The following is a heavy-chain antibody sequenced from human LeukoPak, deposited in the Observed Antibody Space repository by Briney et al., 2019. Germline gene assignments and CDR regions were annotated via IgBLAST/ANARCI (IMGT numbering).Heavy chain of an antibody. CDR2: FDPEDGET. J-gene: IGHJ5*02. Sequence: ASVKVSCKVSGYILTELSMHWVRQAPGKGLEWMGGFDPEDGETTYAQKFQGRVTLTRDMSTSTDYLELSSLRSEDTAVYYCARDNSVRDEAWWFNPWGQGTLVTVSS. V-gene: IGHV1-24*01. CDR1: GYILTELS. D-gene: IGHD5-24*01. CDR3: ARDNSVRDEAWWFNP.